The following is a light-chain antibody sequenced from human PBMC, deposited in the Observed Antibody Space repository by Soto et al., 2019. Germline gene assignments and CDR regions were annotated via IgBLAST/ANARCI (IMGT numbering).Light chain of an antibody. CDR1: QTISTN. CDR2: GAS. J-gene: IGKJ1*01. CDR3: QEYCGWPPWT. Sequence: EIVMKQSPGTLSLSPGERATLSCRASQTISTNLAWYQQKPGQAPRLLIYGASTRAAGIPARFSGSGSGTEFTLIISSLQSEDFAVYYCQEYCGWPPWTFGQGTKVDIK. V-gene: IGKV3-15*01.